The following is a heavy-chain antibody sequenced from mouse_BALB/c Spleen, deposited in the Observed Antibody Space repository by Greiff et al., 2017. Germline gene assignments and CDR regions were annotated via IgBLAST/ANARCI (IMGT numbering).Heavy chain of an antibody. D-gene: IGHD1-1*02. Sequence: EVQLQQSGAELVRSGASVKLSCTASGFNIKDYYMHWVKQRPEQGLEWIGWIDPENGDTEYAPKFQGKATMTADTSSSTAYMQLSSLTSEDSAIYYCARADYDYAMNYWGQGTSVTVSS. J-gene: IGHJ4*01. CDR3: ARADYDYAMNY. V-gene: IGHV14-4*02. CDR1: GFNIKDYY. CDR2: IDPENGDT.